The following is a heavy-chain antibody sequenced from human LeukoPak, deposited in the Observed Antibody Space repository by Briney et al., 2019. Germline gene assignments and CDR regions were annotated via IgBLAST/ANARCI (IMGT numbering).Heavy chain of an antibody. J-gene: IGHJ3*02. CDR2: IIPIFGTA. CDR3: ARGAAADDAFDI. V-gene: IGHV1-69*01. Sequence: ASVKVSCKASGGTFSSYAISWVRQAPGQGLEWMGGIIPIFGTANYAQKFQGRVTITADESTSTAYMELSSLRSEDTAVYYCARGAAADDAFDIWGQGTMVTVSS. D-gene: IGHD6-13*01. CDR1: GGTFSSYA.